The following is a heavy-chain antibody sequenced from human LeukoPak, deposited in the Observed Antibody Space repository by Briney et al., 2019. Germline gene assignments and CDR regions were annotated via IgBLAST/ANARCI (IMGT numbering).Heavy chain of an antibody. J-gene: IGHJ4*02. V-gene: IGHV3-7*03. D-gene: IGHD1-1*01. CDR1: GFFSGSYW. CDR3: AKDRYRSRDYFDY. CDR2: IKQDGSEK. Sequence: GGSLTLSCAASGFFSGSYWMSWVRQAPGNGREWVANIKQDGSEKYYVDSVKGRFTISRDNAKNSLYLQMNSLRAEDTAVYYCAKDRYRSRDYFDYWGQGTLVTVSS.